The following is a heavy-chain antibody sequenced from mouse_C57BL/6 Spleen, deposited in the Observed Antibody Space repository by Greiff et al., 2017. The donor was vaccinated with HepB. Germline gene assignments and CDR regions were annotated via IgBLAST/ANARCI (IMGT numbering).Heavy chain of an antibody. Sequence: VQLKQSGPELVKPGASVKMSCKASGYTFTDYNMHWVKQSHGKSLEWIGYINPNNGGTSYNQKFKGKATLTVNKSSSTAYMELRSLTSEDSAVYYCARGQLRPAWFAYWGQGTLVTVSA. CDR3: ARGQLRPAWFAY. D-gene: IGHD3-2*02. V-gene: IGHV1-22*01. J-gene: IGHJ3*01. CDR1: GYTFTDYN. CDR2: INPNNGGT.